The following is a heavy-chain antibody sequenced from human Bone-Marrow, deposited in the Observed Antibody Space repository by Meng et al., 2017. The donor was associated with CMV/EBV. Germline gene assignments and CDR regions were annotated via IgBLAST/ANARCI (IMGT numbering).Heavy chain of an antibody. CDR3: ARSGSGGGAFDI. V-gene: IGHV3-21*01. CDR2: ISSSSSYI. J-gene: IGHJ3*02. CDR1: GFRFSNAW. Sequence: GESLKISYAAFGFRFSNAWMNWVRQAPGKGLEWVSSISSSSSYIYYADSVKGRFTISRDNAKNSLYLQMNSLRAEDTAVYYCARSGSGGGAFDIWGQGTMVTVSS. D-gene: IGHD2-15*01.